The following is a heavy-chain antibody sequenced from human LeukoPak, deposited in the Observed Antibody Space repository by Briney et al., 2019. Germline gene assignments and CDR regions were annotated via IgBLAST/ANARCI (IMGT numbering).Heavy chain of an antibody. CDR1: GGTFSSYA. V-gene: IGHV1-69*06. CDR2: IIPIFGTA. J-gene: IGHJ3*02. CDR3: AKDLYDFWSGYPDHDAFDI. Sequence: GASVKVSCKASGGTFSSYAISWVRQAPGQGLEWMGGIIPIFGTANYAQKFQGRVTITADKSTSTAYMELSSLRAEDTAVYYCAKDLYDFWSGYPDHDAFDIWGQGTMVTVSS. D-gene: IGHD3-3*01.